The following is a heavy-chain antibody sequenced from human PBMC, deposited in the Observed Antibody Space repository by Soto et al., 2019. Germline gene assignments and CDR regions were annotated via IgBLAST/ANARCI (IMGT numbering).Heavy chain of an antibody. V-gene: IGHV4-4*07. CDR2: IFSSGST. CDR1: DGSINTFY. D-gene: IGHD5-12*01. CDR3: AREGSYSAYNFAHGIQLWSFDF. J-gene: IGHJ4*02. Sequence: SETLSLTCTVSDGSINTFYWSWVRQPAGKGLEWIGRIFSSGSTSFNPSLEGRVAMSVDTSKNYFSLNLSSVTAADMAVYYCAREGSYSAYNFAHGIQLWSFDFWGQGALVTVSS.